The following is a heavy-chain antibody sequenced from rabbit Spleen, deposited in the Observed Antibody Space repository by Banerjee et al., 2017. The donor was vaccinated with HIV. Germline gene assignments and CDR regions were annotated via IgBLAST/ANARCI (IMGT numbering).Heavy chain of an antibody. CDR3: ARDFASVFGWNFNL. J-gene: IGHJ4*01. V-gene: IGHV1S45*01. Sequence: QEQLVESGGGLVKPEGSLTLDCKASGFSFSDRDVMCWGRQAPGKGLQWIACINTNTGKPVYATWTKGRFPISITSSTTGPLKITRLTAAATATYFCARDFASVFGWNFNLWGPGTLVTVS. CDR2: INTNTGKP. CDR1: GFSFSDRDV. D-gene: IGHD5-1*01.